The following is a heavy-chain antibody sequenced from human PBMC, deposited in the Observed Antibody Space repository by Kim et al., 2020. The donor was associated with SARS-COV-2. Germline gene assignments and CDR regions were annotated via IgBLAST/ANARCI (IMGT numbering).Heavy chain of an antibody. J-gene: IGHJ5*01. Sequence: ASVKVSCKVSGNTLSKLSKHWVRQAPGKGLEWMGGYDPEDGETIYAERFQGRLTMTADTSTDTAYMELSSLRSEDTAVYYCATSFYGSGTSLFGFDFWGQ. CDR3: ATSFYGSGTSLFGFDF. CDR1: GNTLSKLS. V-gene: IGHV1-24*01. D-gene: IGHD3-10*01. CDR2: YDPEDGET.